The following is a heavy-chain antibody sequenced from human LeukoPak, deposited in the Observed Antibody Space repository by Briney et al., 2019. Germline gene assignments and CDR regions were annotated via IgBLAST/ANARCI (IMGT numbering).Heavy chain of an antibody. CDR1: GFTFDDFA. V-gene: IGHV3-20*04. J-gene: IGHJ4*02. CDR3: ARAGSGSYYMRVDY. CDR2: INWNGGTT. D-gene: IGHD3-10*01. Sequence: GGSLRLSCAASGFTFDDFAMSWVRQAPGKGLEWVSGINWNGGTTGYADSVKGRFTISRDNAKSSLYLQMNSLRAEDTALYYCARAGSGSYYMRVDYWGQGTLVTVSS.